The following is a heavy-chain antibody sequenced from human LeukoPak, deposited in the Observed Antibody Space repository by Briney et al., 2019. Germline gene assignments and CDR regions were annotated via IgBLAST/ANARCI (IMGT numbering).Heavy chain of an antibody. Sequence: ASVKVSCKASGYSFTDYYIHWVRQAPGQGLEGMGIINPSSGSTHYAQKFQGRVPMTRDRSTSTVYMDLSSLRSEDTAAYYCAKGADYVWGSYRRHFDYWGQGTLVTVSS. V-gene: IGHV1-46*01. J-gene: IGHJ4*02. CDR2: INPSSGST. CDR1: GYSFTDYY. D-gene: IGHD3-16*02. CDR3: AKGADYVWGSYRRHFDY.